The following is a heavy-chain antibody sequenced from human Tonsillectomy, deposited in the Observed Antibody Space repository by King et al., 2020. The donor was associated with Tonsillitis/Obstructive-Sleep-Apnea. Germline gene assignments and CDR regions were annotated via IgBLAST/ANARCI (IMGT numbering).Heavy chain of an antibody. J-gene: IGHJ4*02. CDR2: ISWNSGII. CDR1: GFTFDDYA. V-gene: IGHV3-9*01. CDR3: TKVERQYCSTSSCQFDY. Sequence: VQLVESGGGLVQPGRSLRLSCAASGFTFDDYAMHWVRQAPGKGLEWVSGISWNSGIILYADSVKGRVTISRDNAKNFLYLQMNRLGAEDTAFYYCTKVERQYCSTSSCQFDYWGQGTLVAVSS. D-gene: IGHD2-2*01.